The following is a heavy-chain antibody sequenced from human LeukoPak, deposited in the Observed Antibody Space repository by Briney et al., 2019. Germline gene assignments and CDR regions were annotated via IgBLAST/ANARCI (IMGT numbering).Heavy chain of an antibody. Sequence: GGSLRLSCAASGFTFDSYGMNWVRQAPGKGLEWVSTVSASGGSTYYADSVKGRFTISRDNSKSTLYLQMNSLRAEDTAVYYCAKDYGIRGLLFGYWGQGTLVTVSS. CDR3: AKDYGIRGLLFGY. CDR1: GFTFDSYG. J-gene: IGHJ4*02. V-gene: IGHV3-23*01. CDR2: VSASGGST. D-gene: IGHD3-10*01.